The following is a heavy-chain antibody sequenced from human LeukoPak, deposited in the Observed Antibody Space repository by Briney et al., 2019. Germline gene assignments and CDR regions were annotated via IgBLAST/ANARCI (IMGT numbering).Heavy chain of an antibody. Sequence: ASVKVSCKASGYSFNKFGISWVRQAPGRGLEWMGWISGHNGNTDSAQKLQDRVTMTTDNSMSTAYLELGSLRSDDTAVYFCVRVGSAYGDPLEFDFWGQGTLVTVSS. CDR3: VRVGSAYGDPLEFDF. V-gene: IGHV1-18*01. D-gene: IGHD4-17*01. J-gene: IGHJ4*02. CDR1: GYSFNKFG. CDR2: ISGHNGNT.